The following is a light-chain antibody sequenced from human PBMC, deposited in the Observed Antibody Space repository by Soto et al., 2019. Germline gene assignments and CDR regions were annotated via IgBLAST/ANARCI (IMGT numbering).Light chain of an antibody. J-gene: IGKJ1*01. CDR2: GAS. Sequence: EIVLTQSPGTLPLSPGERATLSCRASESVRSSYLAWYQQKPGQAPRLLMYGASSRTPGTPDRFSGRGSGADFTLTIGSLEPEDFAVYYCQQYGGSPQTFGQGTKVEI. CDR1: ESVRSSY. V-gene: IGKV3-20*01. CDR3: QQYGGSPQT.